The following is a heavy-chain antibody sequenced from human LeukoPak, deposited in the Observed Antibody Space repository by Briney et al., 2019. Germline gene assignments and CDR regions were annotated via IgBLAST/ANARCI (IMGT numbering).Heavy chain of an antibody. Sequence: SVKVSCKASGGTFSSYAISWVRQAPGQGLEWMGGIIPIFGTANYAQKFQGRVTITADKSTSTAYMELSSLRSEDTAVYYCARALGYDFWSGYHIWGQGTLVTVSS. CDR1: GGTFSSYA. CDR3: ARALGYDFWSGYHI. D-gene: IGHD3-3*01. J-gene: IGHJ4*02. CDR2: IIPIFGTA. V-gene: IGHV1-69*06.